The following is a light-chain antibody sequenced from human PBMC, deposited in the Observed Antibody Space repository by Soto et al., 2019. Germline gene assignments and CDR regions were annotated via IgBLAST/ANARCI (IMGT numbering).Light chain of an antibody. CDR1: SSNIGAGYD. Sequence: QLVLTQPPSVSGAPGQRVTLSCTGSSSNIGAGYDVHWYQQLPGTAPKLLIYGNINRPSGVPDRFSGSKSGTSASLAITGLQAEDEADYYCQSYDSSLSGSVFGGGTELTVL. V-gene: IGLV1-40*01. J-gene: IGLJ2*01. CDR3: QSYDSSLSGSV. CDR2: GNI.